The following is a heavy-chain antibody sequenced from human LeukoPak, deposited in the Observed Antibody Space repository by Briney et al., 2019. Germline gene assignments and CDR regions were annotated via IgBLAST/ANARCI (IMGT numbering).Heavy chain of an antibody. Sequence: TGGSLRLSCAASGFTFSSYAMSWVRQAPGKGLEWVSAISGSGGSTYYADSVKGRFTISRDNSKNTLYLQMNSLRAEDTAVYYCANQLLYLRDIALTSGGQGTLVTVSS. V-gene: IGHV3-23*01. J-gene: IGHJ4*02. CDR2: ISGSGGST. CDR3: ANQLLYLRDIALTS. CDR1: GFTFSSYA. D-gene: IGHD2-2*02.